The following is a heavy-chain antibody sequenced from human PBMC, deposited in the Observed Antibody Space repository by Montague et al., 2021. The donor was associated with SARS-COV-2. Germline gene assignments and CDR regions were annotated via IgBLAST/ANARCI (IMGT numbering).Heavy chain of an antibody. CDR2: IYYSWST. CDR3: ARPGGYCTGGSCYYDY. Sequence: SETLSLTCSVSGGSISTYYWSWIWQPPGKGLERIGFIYYSWSTSYNSSPKRRVTISIDTSKIQFSLELSSVTAADTAVYSCARPGGYCTGGSCYYDYWGQGTLVTVSS. D-gene: IGHD2-15*01. J-gene: IGHJ4*02. CDR1: GGSISTYY. V-gene: IGHV4-59*01.